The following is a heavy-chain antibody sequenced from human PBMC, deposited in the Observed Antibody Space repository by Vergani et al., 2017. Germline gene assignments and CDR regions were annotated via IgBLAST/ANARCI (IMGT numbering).Heavy chain of an antibody. CDR1: GYTFTTYG. J-gene: IGHJ5*02. V-gene: IGHV1-18*01. CDR3: ARGRLKIEGVTSNSFDP. CDR2: ISASNGNT. Sequence: QVQLVQSGTEVKKPGASVTVSCKASGYTFTTYGISWVRQAPGQGLEWMGWISASNGNTNYAQKLLGRVTMTTDRSTSTAYMELRSLRSDDTAVYYCARGRLKIEGVTSNSFDPWGQGTLVTVSS. D-gene: IGHD1-26*01.